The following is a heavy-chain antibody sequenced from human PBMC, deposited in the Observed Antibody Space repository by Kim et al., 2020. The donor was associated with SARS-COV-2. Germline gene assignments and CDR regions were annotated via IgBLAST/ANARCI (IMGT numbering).Heavy chain of an antibody. Sequence: GGSLRLSCVGSGFTFSDHYMDWVRQAPGKGLEWVGRTRNRTKSYTTEYAASAKGRFSISREDSKNSLYLQMNSLKTEDTAVYYCARMHRERYYFDLWGQGTLVTVSS. V-gene: IGHV3-72*01. CDR3: ARMHRERYYFDL. CDR1: GFTFSDHY. J-gene: IGHJ4*02. CDR2: TRNRTKSYTT. D-gene: IGHD3-10*01.